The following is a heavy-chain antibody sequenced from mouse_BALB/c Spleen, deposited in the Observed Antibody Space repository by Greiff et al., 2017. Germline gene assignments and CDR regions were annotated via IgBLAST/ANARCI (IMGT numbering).Heavy chain of an antibody. D-gene: IGHD3-1*01. CDR1: GFTFSSFG. J-gene: IGHJ4*01. CDR2: ISSGSSTI. CDR3: ARSGHPYAMDY. Sequence: EVKVVESGGGLVQPGGSRKLSCAASGFTFSSFGMHWVRQAPEKGLEWVAYISSGSSTIYYADTVKGRFTISRDNPKNTLFLQMTSLRSEDTAMYYCARSGHPYAMDYWGQGTSVTVSS. V-gene: IGHV5-17*02.